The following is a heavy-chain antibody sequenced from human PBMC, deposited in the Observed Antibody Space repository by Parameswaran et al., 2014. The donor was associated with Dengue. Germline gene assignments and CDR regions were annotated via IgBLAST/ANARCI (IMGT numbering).Heavy chain of an antibody. Sequence: VRQAPGKGLEWIGEINHSGSTNYNPSLKSRVTISVDTSKNQFSLKLSSVTAADTAVYYCARGVGGFDYWGQGTLVTVSS. D-gene: IGHD3-16*01. CDR2: INHSGST. CDR3: ARGVGGFDY. V-gene: IGHV4-34*01. J-gene: IGHJ4*02.